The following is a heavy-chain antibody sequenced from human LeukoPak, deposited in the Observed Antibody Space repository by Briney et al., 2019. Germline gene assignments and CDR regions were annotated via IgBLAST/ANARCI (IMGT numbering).Heavy chain of an antibody. J-gene: IGHJ5*01. V-gene: IGHV3-73*01. Sequence: GGSLRLSWAASGFTFSGSAMHWVRQASGKGLEWVGRIRSKANSYATTYAASVKGRFTISRDDSKNTAHLQMNSLKTEDTAVYYCTSDRYSINWFDSWGQGTLVIVSS. CDR2: IRSKANSYAT. D-gene: IGHD4-11*01. CDR3: TSDRYSINWFDS. CDR1: GFTFSGSA.